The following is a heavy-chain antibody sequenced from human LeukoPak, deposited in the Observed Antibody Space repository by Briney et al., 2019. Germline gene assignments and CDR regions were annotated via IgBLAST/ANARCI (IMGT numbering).Heavy chain of an antibody. Sequence: AASVKVSCKASGYTFTSYGISWVRQAPGQGLEWMGWISAYNGNTNYAQKLQGRVTMTTDTSTSTAYMELRSLRSDDTAVYYCARGTLGFSGSSWYRDWGQGTLVTVSS. CDR2: ISAYNGNT. CDR1: GYTFTSYG. CDR3: ARGTLGFSGSSWYRD. D-gene: IGHD6-13*01. V-gene: IGHV1-18*01. J-gene: IGHJ4*02.